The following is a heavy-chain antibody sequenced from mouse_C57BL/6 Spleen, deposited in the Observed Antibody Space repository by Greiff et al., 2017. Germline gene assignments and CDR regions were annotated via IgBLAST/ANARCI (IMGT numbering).Heavy chain of an antibody. J-gene: IGHJ2*01. V-gene: IGHV1-54*01. D-gene: IGHD1-1*01. CDR2: INPGSGGT. CDR3: GRTTVVAHDFGD. Sequence: QVQLQQSGAELVRPGTSVKVSCKASGYAFTNYLIGWVKQRPGQGLEWIGVINPGSGGTNYNEKFKGKATLTADKSSSTAYMQLSSLTSEDSAVYFCGRTTVVAHDFGDWGQGTTLTVSS. CDR1: GYAFTNYL.